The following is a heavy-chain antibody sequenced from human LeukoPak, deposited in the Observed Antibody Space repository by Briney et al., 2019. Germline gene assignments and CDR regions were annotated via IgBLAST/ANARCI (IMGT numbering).Heavy chain of an antibody. D-gene: IGHD6-6*01. V-gene: IGHV4-59*01. CDR2: IYNSEST. CDR1: GVSISIYY. CDR3: ARVKGSTWFDP. J-gene: IGHJ5*02. Sequence: SETLSLTCTVSGVSISIYYWSWIRQPPGKGLEWIGYIYNSESTSYNPSLKSLVTISLDTSKNQFSLRLNSVTAANTAVYYCARVKGSTWFDPWGQGTLVTVSS.